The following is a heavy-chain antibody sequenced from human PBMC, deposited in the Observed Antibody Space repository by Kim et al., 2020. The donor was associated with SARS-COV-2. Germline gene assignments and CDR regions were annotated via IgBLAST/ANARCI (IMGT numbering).Heavy chain of an antibody. J-gene: IGHJ6*03. V-gene: IGHV3-33*01. CDR3: ARAGFYYYMDV. Sequence: YYADSVKGRVTISRDNSKNTLYLQMNSRRAEDTAVYYCARAGFYYYMDVWGKGTTVTVSS.